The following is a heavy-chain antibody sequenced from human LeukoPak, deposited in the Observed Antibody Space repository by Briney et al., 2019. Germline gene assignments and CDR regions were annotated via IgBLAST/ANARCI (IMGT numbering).Heavy chain of an antibody. Sequence: ASVKVSCTASGYTFTNCYMHWVRQAPGQGLEWMGIFNPSGGSTSYAQKFQGRVTMTRDTSTSTVYMELSSLRSEDTAVYYCARNYYDSSGYPDYWGQGTLVTVSS. CDR2: FNPSGGST. CDR3: ARNYYDSSGYPDY. D-gene: IGHD3-22*01. CDR1: GYTFTNCY. V-gene: IGHV1-46*01. J-gene: IGHJ4*02.